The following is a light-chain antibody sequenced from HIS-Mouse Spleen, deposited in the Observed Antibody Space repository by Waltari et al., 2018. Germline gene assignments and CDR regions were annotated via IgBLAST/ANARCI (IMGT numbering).Light chain of an antibody. J-gene: IGLJ3*02. V-gene: IGLV1-44*01. CDR2: SNN. CDR3: AAWDDSLNGWV. CDR1: SSTLRSNT. Sequence: QSVLTQPPSASGTPGPRVTISCSGSSSTLRSNTLNWYQQLPGTAPKLLIYSNNQRPSGVPDRFSGSKSGTSASLAISGLQSEDEADYYCAAWDDSLNGWVFGGGTKLTVL.